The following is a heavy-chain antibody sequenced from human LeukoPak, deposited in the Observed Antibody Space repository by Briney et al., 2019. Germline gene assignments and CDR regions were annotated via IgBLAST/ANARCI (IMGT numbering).Heavy chain of an antibody. D-gene: IGHD3-22*01. CDR1: GGTFSSYA. CDR2: IIPIFGTA. Sequence: ASVKVSCKASGGTFSSYAISWVRQAPGQGLEWMGGIIPIFGTANYAQKFQGRVTITADESTSTAYMELSSLRSEDTAVYYCARDAAPYYYGSSGYLDYFDYWGQGTLVTVSS. J-gene: IGHJ4*02. V-gene: IGHV1-69*13. CDR3: ARDAAPYYYGSSGYLDYFDY.